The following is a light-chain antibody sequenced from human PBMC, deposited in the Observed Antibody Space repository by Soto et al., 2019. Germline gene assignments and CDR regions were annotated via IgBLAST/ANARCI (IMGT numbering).Light chain of an antibody. Sequence: EIVLTQSPRTLSLSPGERATLSCRASQSIASSYLTWYQHKPGQAPRLLIYGASSRATGIPDRFSGSGSGTDFTLTISRLEPEDFAVYYCQQYGSSSYTFGQGTQLEIK. CDR1: QSIASSY. J-gene: IGKJ2*01. CDR3: QQYGSSSYT. CDR2: GAS. V-gene: IGKV3-20*01.